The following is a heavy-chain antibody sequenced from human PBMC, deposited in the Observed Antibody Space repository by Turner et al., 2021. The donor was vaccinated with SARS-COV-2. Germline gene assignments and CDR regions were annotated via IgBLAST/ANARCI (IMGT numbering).Heavy chain of an antibody. V-gene: IGHV3-53*02. CDR3: ARGSHDVWSGYYPTYFDY. D-gene: IGHD3-3*01. J-gene: IGHJ4*02. Sequence: EVQLVETGGGLMQPGGSLRLSCAASGFTVSSNYMRWVRQAPGKGLEWVSVIYSGGSTYYADSVKGRFTISRDNSKNTLYLQMNSLRAEDTAVYYCARGSHDVWSGYYPTYFDYWGQGTLVTVSS. CDR1: GFTVSSNY. CDR2: IYSGGST.